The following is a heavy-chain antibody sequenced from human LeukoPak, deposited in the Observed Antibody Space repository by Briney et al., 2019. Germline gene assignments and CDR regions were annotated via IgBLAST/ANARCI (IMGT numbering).Heavy chain of an antibody. V-gene: IGHV4-34*01. CDR1: GGSFSGYY. CDR2: INHSGST. CDR3: ARAKALGYCSGGSCYPRGFDP. D-gene: IGHD2-15*01. Sequence: PSETLSLTCAVYGGSFSGYYWSWIRQPPGKGLEWIWEINHSGSTNYNPALKSRDTISVDTSKHQFSLKLSSVTAADTAVYYCARAKALGYCSGGSCYPRGFDPWGQGTLVTVSS. J-gene: IGHJ5*02.